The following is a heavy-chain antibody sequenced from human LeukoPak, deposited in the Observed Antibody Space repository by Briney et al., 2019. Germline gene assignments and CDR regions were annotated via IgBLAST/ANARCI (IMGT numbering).Heavy chain of an antibody. CDR1: GYTFTSYY. D-gene: IGHD6-13*01. J-gene: IGHJ4*02. V-gene: IGHV1-46*01. CDR2: INPSGGST. CDR3: AKVPPIAAASYYFDY. Sequence: ASVKVSCKASGYTFTSYYMHWVRQAPGQGLEWMGIINPSGGSTSYAQKFQGRVTMTRDTSTSTVYMELSSLRSEDTAVYYCAKVPPIAAASYYFDYWGQGTLVTVSS.